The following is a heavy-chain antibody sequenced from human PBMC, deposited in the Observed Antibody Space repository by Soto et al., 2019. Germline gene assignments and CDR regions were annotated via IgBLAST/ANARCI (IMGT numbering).Heavy chain of an antibody. CDR3: AVSSPAYCGGDCHPDLFDP. J-gene: IGHJ5*02. Sequence: QVQLQESGPGLVKPSQTLSLTCTVSGGSISSGDYYWSWIRQPPGKGLEGIGYLYYSGNTYYNPSLKSRVTISEDTSKNQFSLTLSSVTAADTAVYYCAVSSPAYCGGDCHPDLFDPWGQGTLVTGSS. V-gene: IGHV4-30-4*01. CDR1: GGSISSGDYY. CDR2: LYYSGNT. D-gene: IGHD2-21*02.